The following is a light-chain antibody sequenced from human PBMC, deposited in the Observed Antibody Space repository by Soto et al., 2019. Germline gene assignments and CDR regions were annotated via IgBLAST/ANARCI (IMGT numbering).Light chain of an antibody. V-gene: IGKV1-39*01. CDR3: QQSYSSSWK. Sequence: DIQMTQSPSSLSASVEDRVIITCRASQSISNHLNWYQQKPGKAPKLLIYAASSLQSGVPSRFSGSGSGTDFTLTISSLQREDFATYFCQQSYSSSWKFGQGTKVDIK. CDR2: AAS. CDR1: QSISNH. J-gene: IGKJ1*01.